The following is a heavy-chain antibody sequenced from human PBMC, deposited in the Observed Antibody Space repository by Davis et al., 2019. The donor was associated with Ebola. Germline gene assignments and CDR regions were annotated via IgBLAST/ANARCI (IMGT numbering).Heavy chain of an antibody. CDR1: GFTFTTYS. Sequence: PGGSLRLSCAASGFTFTTYSFHWVRQAPGKGLEWVAVISYDGSNRYYADSVKGRFTISRDNSKSMLFLEMNSLRAEDTAVYYCAKDGGVFGSPDAFDIWGQGTMVTVSS. CDR2: ISYDGSNR. J-gene: IGHJ3*02. V-gene: IGHV3-30-3*01. CDR3: AKDGGVFGSPDAFDI. D-gene: IGHD3-16*01.